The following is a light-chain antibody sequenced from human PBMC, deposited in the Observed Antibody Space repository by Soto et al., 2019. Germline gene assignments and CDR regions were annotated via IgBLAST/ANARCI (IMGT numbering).Light chain of an antibody. Sequence: EIVMTQSPATLSVSPGERVTLSCRASQSVSSNLAWYQQKPGQAPRLLIYGASTRATGIPARFSDSGSGTEFTLTISSLQSEDFAVYYCQQYNNWPSLTFGGGTKVEIK. CDR2: GAS. J-gene: IGKJ4*01. CDR1: QSVSSN. V-gene: IGKV3-15*01. CDR3: QQYNNWPSLT.